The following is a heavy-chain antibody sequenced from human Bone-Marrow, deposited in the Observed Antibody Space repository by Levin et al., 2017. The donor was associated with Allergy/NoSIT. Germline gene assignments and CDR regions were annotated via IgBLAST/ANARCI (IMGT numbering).Heavy chain of an antibody. J-gene: IGHJ3*02. V-gene: IGHV1-2*02. CDR2: INPNSGDT. CDR3: AGQDIVVVVPYSRTFDI. CDR1: GYRFNGYY. D-gene: IGHD2-15*01. Sequence: ASVKVSCKASGYRFNGYYIHWVRQAPGQGLEWMGWINPNSGDTKYAQKFQGRATMTRDTSITTAYMELSRLTSDDTAVYYCAGQDIVVVVPYSRTFDIWGQGTMVTVSS.